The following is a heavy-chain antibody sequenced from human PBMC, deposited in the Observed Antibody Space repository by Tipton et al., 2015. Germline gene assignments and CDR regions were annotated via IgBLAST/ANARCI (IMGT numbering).Heavy chain of an antibody. V-gene: IGHV4-39*02. Sequence: TLSLTCTVSGGSISSSSYYWGWIRQPPGKGLEWIGSIYYSGSTYYNPSLKSRVTISVDTSKNQFSLKLSSVTAADTAVYYCAREGLKHGEFDYWGQGTLVTVSS. CDR3: AREGLKHGEFDY. J-gene: IGHJ4*02. CDR2: IYYSGST. D-gene: IGHD4-17*01. CDR1: GGSISSSSYY.